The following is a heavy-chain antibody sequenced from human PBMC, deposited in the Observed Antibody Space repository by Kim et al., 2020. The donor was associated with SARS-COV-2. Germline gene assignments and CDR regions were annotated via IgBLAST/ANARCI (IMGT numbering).Heavy chain of an antibody. J-gene: IGHJ6*02. D-gene: IGHD3-10*01. CDR3: AKGISYGSEINGHFFGVDV. V-gene: IGHV3-23*01. Sequence: KGRFTISRDNSKNTLYLQMNSLRAEDTAVYYCAKGISYGSEINGHFFGVDVWGQGTTVTVSS.